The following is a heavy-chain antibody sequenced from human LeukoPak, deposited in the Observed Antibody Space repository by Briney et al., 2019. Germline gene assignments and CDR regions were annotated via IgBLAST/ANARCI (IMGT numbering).Heavy chain of an antibody. CDR1: GYTFTSYY. D-gene: IGHD6-19*01. Sequence: ASVKFSCKASGYTFTSYYVHWVRQAPGQGLEWMGLLYPTGGTTTYAQKFQGRVTMTRDTSTSTVYMELSSLRFEDTAVYYCARGRAAVGRPRASANWFDPWGQGTLVTVSS. CDR2: LYPTGGTT. V-gene: IGHV1-46*01. J-gene: IGHJ5*02. CDR3: ARGRAAVGRPRASANWFDP.